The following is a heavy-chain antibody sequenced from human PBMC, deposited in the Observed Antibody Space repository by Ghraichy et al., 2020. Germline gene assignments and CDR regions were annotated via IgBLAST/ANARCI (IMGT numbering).Heavy chain of an antibody. V-gene: IGHV4-39*07. J-gene: IGHJ3*02. CDR2: IYLTGTT. D-gene: IGHD1-26*01. CDR3: ARGRHPLSGSYPDAFDI. Sequence: SQTLSLTCSVSGDSVSSSPYYWGWVRQPPGLGLEWITSIYLTGTTYYNPSLKGRVTMSVDTSTNQFSLRLTSVTAADAAVYYCARGRHPLSGSYPDAFDIWGRGKMITVAS. CDR1: GDSVSSSPYY.